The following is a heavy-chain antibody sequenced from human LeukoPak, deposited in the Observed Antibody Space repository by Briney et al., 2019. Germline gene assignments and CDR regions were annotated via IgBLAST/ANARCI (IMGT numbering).Heavy chain of an antibody. Sequence: SETLSLTCTVSGGSISSYYWSWIRQPAGKGLEWIGRIYTSGSTNYNPSLKSRVTMSVDTSKNQFSLKLSSVTAADTAVYYCARDPGSSSYYDSSGYLGGDYCGQGTLVTVSS. D-gene: IGHD3-22*01. CDR2: IYTSGST. CDR3: ARDPGSSSYYDSSGYLGGDY. V-gene: IGHV4-4*07. J-gene: IGHJ4*02. CDR1: GGSISSYY.